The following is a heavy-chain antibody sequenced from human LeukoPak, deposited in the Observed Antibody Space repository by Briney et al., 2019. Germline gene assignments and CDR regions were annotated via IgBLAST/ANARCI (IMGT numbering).Heavy chain of an antibody. Sequence: GRSLRLSCAASGFTFDDYAMHWVRQAPGKGLEWVSGISWNSGSIGYADSVKGRFTISRDNAKNSLYLQMNSPRAEDMALYYCAKAVGATAYFDYWGQGTLVTVSS. CDR2: ISWNSGSI. CDR1: GFTFDDYA. CDR3: AKAVGATAYFDY. J-gene: IGHJ4*02. D-gene: IGHD1-26*01. V-gene: IGHV3-9*03.